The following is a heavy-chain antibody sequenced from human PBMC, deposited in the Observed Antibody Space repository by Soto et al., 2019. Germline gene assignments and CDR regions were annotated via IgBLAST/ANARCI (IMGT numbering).Heavy chain of an antibody. CDR3: ARAISRYYFDY. CDR1: GFTVSSNY. Sequence: GSLRLSCAASGFTVSSNYMSWVRQAPGKGLEWVSVIYSGGSTYYADSVKGRFTISRDNSKNTLYLQMNSLRAEDTAVYYCARAISRYYFDYWGQGTLVTVSS. V-gene: IGHV3-53*01. J-gene: IGHJ4*02. CDR2: IYSGGST.